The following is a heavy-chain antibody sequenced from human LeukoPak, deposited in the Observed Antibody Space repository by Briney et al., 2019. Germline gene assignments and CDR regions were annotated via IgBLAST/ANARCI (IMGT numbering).Heavy chain of an antibody. D-gene: IGHD6-25*01. CDR3: ARGGGRLDN. CDR2: MNQDGSDI. J-gene: IGHJ4*02. Sequence: GGSLRLSCAFFGFTSNSNWMSWVRQAPGKGLEWVATMNQDGSDIYYVGAVKGRFTISRDNAKNSLFLQMNSLIDDDTALYYCARGGGRLDNWGQGTLVTVSS. V-gene: IGHV3-7*04. CDR1: GFTSNSNW.